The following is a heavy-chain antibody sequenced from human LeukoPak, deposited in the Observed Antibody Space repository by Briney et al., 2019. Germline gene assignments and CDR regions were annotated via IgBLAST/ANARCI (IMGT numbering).Heavy chain of an antibody. V-gene: IGHV4-4*02. CDR3: ARMVIEPRKRAFDI. Sequence: SGTLSLTCAVSGGSISGSNRWSWVRPPPGKGLEGIGEIYHSGSTNYNPSLKSRVTISVDKSKNQFSLKLSSVTAADTAVYYCARMVIEPRKRAFDIWGQGTMVTVSS. CDR2: IYHSGST. J-gene: IGHJ3*02. D-gene: IGHD3-22*01. CDR1: GGSISGSNR.